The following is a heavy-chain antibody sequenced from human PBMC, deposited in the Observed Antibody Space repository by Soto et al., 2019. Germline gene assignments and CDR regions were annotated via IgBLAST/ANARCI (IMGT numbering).Heavy chain of an antibody. CDR1: GDSISSYY. J-gene: IGHJ6*02. D-gene: IGHD3-10*01. V-gene: IGHV4-59*08. Sequence: SETLSLTCTVSGDSISSYYWSWIRQPPGKGLEWLGYIYYTGSTNYNSSLKSRVTISVDTSKNQFSLKLSSVTAADTAVYYCARNAYGSGFYYGMDVWGQGTTVTVSS. CDR3: ARNAYGSGFYYGMDV. CDR2: IYYTGST.